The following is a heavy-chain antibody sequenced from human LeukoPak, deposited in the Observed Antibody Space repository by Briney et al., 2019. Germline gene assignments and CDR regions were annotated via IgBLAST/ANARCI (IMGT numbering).Heavy chain of an antibody. V-gene: IGHV1-69*01. D-gene: IGHD5-12*01. CDR1: GGTFSSYA. CDR3: ARDLWLRDYYYGMDV. Sequence: SVTVSCKASGGTFSSYAISWVRQAPGQGLEWMGGIIPIFGTANYAQKFQGRVTITADESTSTAYMELSSLRSEDTAVCYCARDLWLRDYYYGMDVWGQGTTVTVSS. J-gene: IGHJ6*02. CDR2: IIPIFGTA.